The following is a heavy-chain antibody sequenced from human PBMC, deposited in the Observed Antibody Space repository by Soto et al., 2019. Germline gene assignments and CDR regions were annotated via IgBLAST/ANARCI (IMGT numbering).Heavy chain of an antibody. CDR3: VRDRSLNWFDP. CDR1: GFTFGLYW. D-gene: IGHD2-15*01. J-gene: IGHJ5*02. CDR2: INGAGTSI. Sequence: EVQLVESGGGIVQPGGSLRLSCAASGFTFGLYWMHWVRQVPGKGLVWVSRINGAGTSIAYADSVKGRFTISRDNAKNTLYLQMSSLRAEATAVYYCVRDRSLNWFDPWGLGTLVNVSS. V-gene: IGHV3-74*01.